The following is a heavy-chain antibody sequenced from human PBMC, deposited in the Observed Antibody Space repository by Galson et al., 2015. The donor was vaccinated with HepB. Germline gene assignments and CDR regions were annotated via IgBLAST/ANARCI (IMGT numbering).Heavy chain of an antibody. D-gene: IGHD6-13*01. CDR3: AREGIAAATNPVDY. Sequence: VSCKASGGTFSRYTISWVRQAPGQGLEWLGGITPLFGTAKYAQKFQGRVTITADESTSTAYMELRSLKSDDTAVYYCAREGIAAATNPVDYWGQGTLVTVSS. V-gene: IGHV1-69*01. J-gene: IGHJ4*02. CDR1: GGTFSRYT. CDR2: ITPLFGTA.